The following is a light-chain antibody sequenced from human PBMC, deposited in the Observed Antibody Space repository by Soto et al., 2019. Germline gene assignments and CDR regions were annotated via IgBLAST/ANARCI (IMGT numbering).Light chain of an antibody. V-gene: IGKV3-11*01. J-gene: IGKJ4*01. Sequence: EIVLTQSPATLSLSPGEGATLSCRASQSVGRYLAWYQQKPGQAPRLLIYDASKRATGIAAMFSGSGSGTDFTLTISSLEPEDFAVYYCQQRSDWPSTFGGGTKVQIK. CDR1: QSVGRY. CDR3: QQRSDWPST. CDR2: DAS.